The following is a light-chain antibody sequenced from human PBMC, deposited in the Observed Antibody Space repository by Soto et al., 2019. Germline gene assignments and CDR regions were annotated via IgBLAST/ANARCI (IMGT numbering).Light chain of an antibody. CDR1: SSDVGAYNF. CDR2: DAS. CDR3: SVHTTRSLYA. Sequence: QSALTHPASVSGSPGQTITVPCTGTSSDVGAYNFVACYQQHPGKAPKVLLYDASHRPSGASHRLPCSKSGNTASLTISRPRAGEEAGYYCSVHTTRSLYAFGCGTKV. V-gene: IGLV2-14*03. J-gene: IGLJ1*01.